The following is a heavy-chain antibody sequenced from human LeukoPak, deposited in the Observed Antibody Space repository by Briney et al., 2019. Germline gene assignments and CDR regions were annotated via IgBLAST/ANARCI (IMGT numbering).Heavy chain of an antibody. D-gene: IGHD5-12*01. V-gene: IGHV4-34*12. CDR3: ARVLVQGNGYSGYDEPFDY. J-gene: IGHJ4*02. CDR2: IIHSGST. CDR1: GGSFSGYY. Sequence: SETLSLTCAVYGGSFSGYYWSWIRQPPGKGLEWIGEIIHSGSTNYNPSLKSGVAISGYTSKNQFSLKLSSVTAADTAVYYCARVLVQGNGYSGYDEPFDYWGQGTLVTVSS.